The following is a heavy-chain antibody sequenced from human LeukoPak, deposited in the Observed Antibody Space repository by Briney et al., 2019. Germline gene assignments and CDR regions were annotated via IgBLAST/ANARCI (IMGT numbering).Heavy chain of an antibody. CDR3: ARTRGVAGDAFDI. CDR2: INPSGGSA. J-gene: IGHJ3*02. D-gene: IGHD2-15*01. Sequence: ASVKVSCKASGYTFTSYYMHWVRQAPGQGLEWMGIINPSGGSASYAQKFQGRVIMTRDTSISTAYMELSRLRSDDTAVYYCARTRGVAGDAFDIWGQGTMVTVSS. V-gene: IGHV1-46*01. CDR1: GYTFTSYY.